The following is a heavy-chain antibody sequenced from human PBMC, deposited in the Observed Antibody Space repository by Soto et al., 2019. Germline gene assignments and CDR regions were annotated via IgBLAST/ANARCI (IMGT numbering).Heavy chain of an antibody. Sequence: QVQLQESGPGLVKPSETLSLTCTVSGGSISSYYWSWIRQPAGKGLEWIGRVYTSGSTNYNPSLRSRVTRSVDTSKNQFSLKLNSVTAADTAVYYCARDRPIVATSGYGMDVWGQGTAVTVSS. CDR1: GGSISSYY. J-gene: IGHJ6*02. CDR3: ARDRPIVATSGYGMDV. D-gene: IGHD5-12*01. V-gene: IGHV4-4*07. CDR2: VYTSGST.